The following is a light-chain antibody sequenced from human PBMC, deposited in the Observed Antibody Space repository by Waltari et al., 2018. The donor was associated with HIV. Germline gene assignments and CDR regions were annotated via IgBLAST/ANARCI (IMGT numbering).Light chain of an antibody. Sequence: SYQLPQPHSLSVSPGQTATIPCTGGLPSKYPFWYQQNSGQAPVVVIYEAYKRPPGIPERFAGSRSGAMAILTISGAQVEDEGDYYCYSTDSSGRGVFGGGTKLTVL. J-gene: IGLJ3*02. V-gene: IGLV3-10*01. CDR3: YSTDSSGRGV. CDR1: LPSKY. CDR2: EAY.